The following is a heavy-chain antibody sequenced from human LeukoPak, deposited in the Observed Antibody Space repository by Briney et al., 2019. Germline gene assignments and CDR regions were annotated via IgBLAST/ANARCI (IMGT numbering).Heavy chain of an antibody. CDR3: AKVGIAAAGTTHFDY. D-gene: IGHD6-13*01. V-gene: IGHV3-30*18. CDR1: GFTFSSYG. CDR2: ISYDGSNK. Sequence: GGSLRLSCAASGFTFSSYGMHWVRQAPGKGLEWVAVISYDGSNKYYADSVKGRFTISRDNSKNTLYLQMNSLRAEDTAVYYCAKVGIAAAGTTHFDYWGQGTLVTVSS. J-gene: IGHJ4*02.